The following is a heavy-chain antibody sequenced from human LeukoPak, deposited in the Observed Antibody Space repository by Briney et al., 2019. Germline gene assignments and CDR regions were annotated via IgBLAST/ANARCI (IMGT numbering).Heavy chain of an antibody. J-gene: IGHJ3*02. CDR2: IYYSGST. CDR1: GGSISSYY. V-gene: IGHV4-59*01. D-gene: IGHD2-2*01. CDR3: ARVGYCSSTSCYEAFDI. Sequence: SETLSLTCTVSGGSISSYYWSWIRQPPGKGLEWIGYIYYSGSTNYNSSLKSRVTISVDTSKNQFSLKLSSVTAADTAVYYCARVGYCSSTSCYEAFDIWGQGTMVTVSS.